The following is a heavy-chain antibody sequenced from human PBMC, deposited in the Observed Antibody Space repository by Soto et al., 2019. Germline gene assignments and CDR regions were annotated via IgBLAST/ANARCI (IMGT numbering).Heavy chain of an antibody. CDR3: ARGPNCSSTSCYYYYYMDV. CDR1: GGSISSYY. D-gene: IGHD2-2*01. V-gene: IGHV4-59*01. CDR2: IYYSGST. J-gene: IGHJ6*03. Sequence: SETLSLTCTVSGGSISSYYWSWIRQPPGKGLEWIGYIYYSGSTNYNPSLNSRVTISVDTSKNQFSLRLSSVTAADTAVYYCARGPNCSSTSCYYYYYMDVWGKGTTVTVSS.